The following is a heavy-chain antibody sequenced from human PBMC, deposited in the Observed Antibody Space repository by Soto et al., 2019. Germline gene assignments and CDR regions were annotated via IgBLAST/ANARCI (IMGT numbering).Heavy chain of an antibody. CDR3: ARDFTIGYCSGGSCPLAY. CDR1: GFTFSSYS. CDR2: ISSSSSTI. J-gene: IGHJ4*02. V-gene: IGHV3-48*01. Sequence: GGSLRLSCAASGFTFSSYSMNWVRQAPGKGLEWVSYISSSSSTIYYADSVKGRFTISRDNAKNSLYLQMNSLRAEDTAVYYCARDFTIGYCSGGSCPLAYWGQGTLVTVS. D-gene: IGHD2-15*01.